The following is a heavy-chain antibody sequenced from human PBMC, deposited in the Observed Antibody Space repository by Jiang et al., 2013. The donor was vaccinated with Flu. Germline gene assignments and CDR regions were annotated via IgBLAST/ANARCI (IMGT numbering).Heavy chain of an antibody. Sequence: ARLLKPSETLSLTCAVYGGSFSGYYWSWIRQPPGKGLEWIGEINHSGSTNYNPSLKSRVTISVDTSKNQFSLKLSSVTAADTAVYYCAYTVEWSTDAFDIWGQGTMVTVSS. CDR2: INHSGST. CDR3: AYTVEWSTDAFDI. D-gene: IGHD1-26*01. J-gene: IGHJ3*02. V-gene: IGHV4-34*01. CDR1: GGSFSGYY.